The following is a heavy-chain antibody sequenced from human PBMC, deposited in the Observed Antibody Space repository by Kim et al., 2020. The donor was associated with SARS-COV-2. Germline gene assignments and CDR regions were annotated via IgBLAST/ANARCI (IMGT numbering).Heavy chain of an antibody. CDR2: IYYSGST. CDR1: GGSISSGGYY. V-gene: IGHV4-31*03. Sequence: TLSLTCTVSGGSISSGGYYWSWIRQHPGKGLEWIGYIYYSGSTYYNPSLKSRVTISVDTSKNQFSLKLSSVTAADTAVYYCARGQGLITMIVVVVGAFDYWGQGTLVTVSS. J-gene: IGHJ4*02. D-gene: IGHD3-22*01. CDR3: ARGQGLITMIVVVVGAFDY.